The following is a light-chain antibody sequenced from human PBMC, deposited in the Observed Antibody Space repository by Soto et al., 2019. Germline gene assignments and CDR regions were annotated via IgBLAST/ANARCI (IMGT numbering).Light chain of an antibody. CDR2: MVS. J-gene: IGKJ1*01. V-gene: IGKV2-30*01. Sequence: DVVMTQSPLSLPVTLGQPASISCRSSQSLVYSDGHTYLNWFQQRPGQSPRRLIYMVSNRDSGVPDRFSGSGSGTDFTLKISRVEAEDVGVYYCLQGSHWPWTFGQGTKVEFK. CDR3: LQGSHWPWT. CDR1: QSLVYSDGHTY.